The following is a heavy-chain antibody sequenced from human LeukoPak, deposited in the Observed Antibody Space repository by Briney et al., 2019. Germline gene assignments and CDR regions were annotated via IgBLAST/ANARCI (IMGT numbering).Heavy chain of an antibody. CDR3: ARDLLDYYDSSGYDAFDI. J-gene: IGHJ3*02. Sequence: ASVNVSCKASGGTFSSYAISWVRQAPGQGLEWMGGIIPIFGTANYAQKFQGRVTITADESTSTAYMELSSLRSEDTAVYYCARDLLDYYDSSGYDAFDIWGQGTMVTVSS. V-gene: IGHV1-69*01. CDR2: IIPIFGTA. D-gene: IGHD3-22*01. CDR1: GGTFSSYA.